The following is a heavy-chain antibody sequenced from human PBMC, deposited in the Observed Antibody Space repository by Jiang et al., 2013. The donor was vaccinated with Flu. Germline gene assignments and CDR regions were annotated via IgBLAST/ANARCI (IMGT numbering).Heavy chain of an antibody. CDR1: GFTFSSYG. J-gene: IGHJ1*01. V-gene: IGHV3-30*18. CDR2: ISYDGSNK. Sequence: VQLLESGGGVVQPGRSLRLSCAASGFTFSSYGMHWVRQAPGKGLEWVAVISYDGSNKYYADSVKGRFTISRDNSKNTLYLQMNSLRAEDTAVYYCAKDMGDSSGYNPSGYFQHWGQGTLVTVSS. D-gene: IGHD3-22*01. CDR3: AKDMGDSSGYNPSGYFQH.